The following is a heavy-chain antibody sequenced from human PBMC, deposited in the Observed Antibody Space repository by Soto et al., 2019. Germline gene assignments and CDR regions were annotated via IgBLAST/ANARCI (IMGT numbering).Heavy chain of an antibody. CDR2: INAGNGNT. CDR3: ARSKGCSSTSCPHHLDY. J-gene: IGHJ4*02. D-gene: IGHD2-2*01. CDR1: GYTFTSYA. Sequence: ASVKVSCKASGYTFTSYAMHWVRQAPGQRLEWMGWINAGNGNTKYSQKFQGRVTITRDPSASTAYMELSSLRSEDTAVYYCARSKGCSSTSCPHHLDYWGQGTLVTVSS. V-gene: IGHV1-3*01.